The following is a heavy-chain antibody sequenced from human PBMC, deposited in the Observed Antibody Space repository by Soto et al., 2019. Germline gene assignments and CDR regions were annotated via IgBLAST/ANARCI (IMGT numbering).Heavy chain of an antibody. CDR2: INPNSGGT. D-gene: IGHD1-1*01. J-gene: IGHJ6*02. Sequence: GASVKVSCKASGYTFTGYYMHWVRQAPGQGLEWMGWINPNSGGTNYARKFQGWVTMTRDTSISTAYMELSRLRSDDTAVYYCARGQLYYYYGMDVWGQGTTVTVSS. CDR1: GYTFTGYY. V-gene: IGHV1-2*04. CDR3: ARGQLYYYYGMDV.